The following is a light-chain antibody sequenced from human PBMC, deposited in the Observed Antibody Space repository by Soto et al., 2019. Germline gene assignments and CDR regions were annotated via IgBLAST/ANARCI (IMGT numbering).Light chain of an antibody. CDR2: KAS. CDR3: QQYNSYSTT. J-gene: IGKJ5*01. CDR1: QSISSW. Sequence: DIQMTQSPSTLSASVGDRVTITCRASQSISSWLAWYQQKPGKAPKLLIYKASSLESGVPSRFSGSGSGTEFTLTISSLKNDDFATYYCQQYNSYSTTFGQGTRLEIK. V-gene: IGKV1-5*03.